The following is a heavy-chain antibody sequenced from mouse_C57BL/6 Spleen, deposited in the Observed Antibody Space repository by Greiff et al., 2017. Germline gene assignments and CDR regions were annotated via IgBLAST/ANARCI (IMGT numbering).Heavy chain of an antibody. Sequence: QVQLQQPGAELVKPGASVKLSCKASGSTFTSYWMQWVKQRPGQGLEWIGEIDPSDSYTNYNQKFKGKATLTVDTSSSTAYMQLSSLTSDDSAVYYCARTTRYYVGYWGQGTTLTVSS. V-gene: IGHV1-50*01. D-gene: IGHD2-12*01. CDR3: ARTTRYYVGY. CDR2: IDPSDSYT. J-gene: IGHJ2*01. CDR1: GSTFTSYW.